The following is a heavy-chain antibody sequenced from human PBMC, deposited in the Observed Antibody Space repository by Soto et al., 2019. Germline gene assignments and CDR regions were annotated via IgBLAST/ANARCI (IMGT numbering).Heavy chain of an antibody. J-gene: IGHJ4*02. D-gene: IGHD3-22*01. Sequence: PSETLSLTCTVSGGSVSSGSYYWSWIRQPPGKGLEWIGYIYYSGSTNYNPSLKSRVTISVDTSKNQFSLKLSSVTAADTAVYYCARLTYSSGWYPYYDSSGFDYWGQGTLVTVSS. V-gene: IGHV4-61*01. CDR2: IYYSGST. CDR3: ARLTYSSGWYPYYDSSGFDY. CDR1: GGSVSSGSYY.